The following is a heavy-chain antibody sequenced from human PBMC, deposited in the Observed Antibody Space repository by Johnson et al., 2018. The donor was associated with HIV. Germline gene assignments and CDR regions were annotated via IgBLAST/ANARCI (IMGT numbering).Heavy chain of an antibody. Sequence: QLVESVRGCVRPGGSLRLSCAASGFTFSSDDISWVRQAPGQGLECVSAISGSGGSTYYAAFVHGRFHSSRDNSKNTLYLQMNSLRAEDTAVYYCAKSYYEEERPMGVDAFDIWGQGTMVTVSS. D-gene: IGHD1-26*01. J-gene: IGHJ3*02. V-gene: IGHV3-23*04. CDR3: AKSYYEEERPMGVDAFDI. CDR2: ISGSGGST. CDR1: GFTFSSDD.